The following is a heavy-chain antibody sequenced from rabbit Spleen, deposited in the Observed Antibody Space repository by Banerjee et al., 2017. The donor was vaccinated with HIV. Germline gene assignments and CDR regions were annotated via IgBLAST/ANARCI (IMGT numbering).Heavy chain of an antibody. CDR3: ARDPRYGGSASGAFDL. V-gene: IGHV1S40*01. Sequence: QSLEESGGGLVKPGASLTLTCTASGFSFSSRYYMCWVRQAPGKGLEWIACINTGSSGSTNYASWAKGRFTISKTSSTTVTLQMTSLTAADTATYFCARDPRYGGSASGAFDLWGPGTLVTVS. J-gene: IGHJ4*01. D-gene: IGHD4-2*01. CDR2: INTGSSGST. CDR1: GFSFSSRYY.